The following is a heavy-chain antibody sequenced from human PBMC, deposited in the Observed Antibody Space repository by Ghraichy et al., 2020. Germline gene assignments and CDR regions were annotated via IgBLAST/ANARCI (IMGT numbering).Heavy chain of an antibody. CDR2: IRSKAYGGTT. Sequence: GESLNISRTASGFTFGDYAMSWFRQAPGKGLEWVGFIRSKAYGGTTEYAASVKGRFTISRDDSKSIAYLQMNSLKTEDTAVYYCTREAGSVYWFDPWGQGTLVTVSS. D-gene: IGHD4-11*01. CDR1: GFTFGDYA. J-gene: IGHJ5*02. CDR3: TREAGSVYWFDP. V-gene: IGHV3-49*03.